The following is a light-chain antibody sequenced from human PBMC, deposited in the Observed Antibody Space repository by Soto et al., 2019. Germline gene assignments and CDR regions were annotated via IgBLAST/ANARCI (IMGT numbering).Light chain of an antibody. Sequence: QSAVTQPPSVSGAPGQRVTISCTGSSSNIGAGYDVHWYQQLPGTAPRLLIYGNTNRPSGVSDRFSGSKSGTSASLAITGLQAEDEADYYCQCYDNRLSGSVVFGGGTKVTVL. CDR2: GNT. J-gene: IGLJ2*01. V-gene: IGLV1-40*01. CDR1: SSNIGAGYD. CDR3: QCYDNRLSGSVV.